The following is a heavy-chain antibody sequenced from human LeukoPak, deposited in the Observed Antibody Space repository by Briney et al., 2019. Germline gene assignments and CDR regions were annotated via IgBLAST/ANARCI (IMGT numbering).Heavy chain of an antibody. D-gene: IGHD3-16*02. Sequence: TSVKVSCKASGGTFSSYAISWVRQAPGQGLEWLGWINPNSGGTNYAQKFQGWVTMTRDTSISTAYMELSRLRSDDTAVYYCARGYPGYFDSWGQGTLVTVSS. CDR1: GGTFSSYA. CDR3: ARGYPGYFDS. J-gene: IGHJ4*02. CDR2: INPNSGGT. V-gene: IGHV1-2*04.